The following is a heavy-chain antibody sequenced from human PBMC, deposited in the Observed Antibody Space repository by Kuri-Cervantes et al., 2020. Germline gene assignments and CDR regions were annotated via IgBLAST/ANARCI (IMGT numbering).Heavy chain of an antibody. J-gene: IGHJ4*02. D-gene: IGHD6-19*01. CDR2: IYHSGST. CDR3: ARVRAVAGVTAWAYYFDY. CDR1: GGSFSGNY. Sequence: GSLRLSCAVYGGSFSGNYWTWIRQPPGKGLEWIGEIYHSGSTNYNPSLKSRATISVDKSKNQFSLKLSSVTAADTAVYYCARVRAVAGVTAWAYYFDYWGQGTLVTVSS. V-gene: IGHV4-34*01.